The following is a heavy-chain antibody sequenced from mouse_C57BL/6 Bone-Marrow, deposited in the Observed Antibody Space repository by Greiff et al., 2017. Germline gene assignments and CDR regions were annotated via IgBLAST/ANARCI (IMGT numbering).Heavy chain of an antibody. CDR1: GYAFSSSW. D-gene: IGHD1-1*01. Sequence: QVQLQQSGPELVKPGASVKISCKASGYAFSSSWMNWVKQRPGKGLEWIGRIYPGDGDTNYNGKFKGKATLTADKSSSTAYMQLSSLTSEDSAVYFLARLDLNYCGSRDFDVWGTGTTVTVSS. CDR2: IYPGDGDT. CDR3: ARLDLNYCGSRDFDV. V-gene: IGHV1-82*01. J-gene: IGHJ1*03.